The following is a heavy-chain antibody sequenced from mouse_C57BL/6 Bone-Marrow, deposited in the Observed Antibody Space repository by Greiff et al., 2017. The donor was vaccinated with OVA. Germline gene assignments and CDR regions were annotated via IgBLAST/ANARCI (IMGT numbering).Heavy chain of an antibody. CDR3: ARDDDYEDYAMDY. V-gene: IGHV1-55*01. CDR2: IYPGSGST. CDR1: GYTFTSYW. Sequence: QVQLQQPGAELVKPGASVKMSCKASGYTFTSYWITWVKQRPGQGLEWIGDIYPGSGSTNYNEKFKSTATLTVDTSSSTAYMQLSSLTSEDSAVYDGARDDDYEDYAMDYWGQGTSVTVSS. J-gene: IGHJ4*01. D-gene: IGHD2-4*01.